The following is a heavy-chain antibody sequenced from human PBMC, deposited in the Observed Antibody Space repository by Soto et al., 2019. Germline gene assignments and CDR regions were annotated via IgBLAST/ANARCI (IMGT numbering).Heavy chain of an antibody. D-gene: IGHD6-19*01. CDR2: INPNSGGT. J-gene: IGHJ6*02. CDR1: GYTFTGYY. Sequence: GASVKASCKASGYTFTGYYMHWVRQAPGQGLGWMGWINPNSGGTNYAQKFQGRVTMTRDTSISTAYMELSRLRSDDTAVYYCARDACCSGGWYQYYYYYGMDVWGQGTTVTVSS. CDR3: ARDACCSGGWYQYYYYYGMDV. V-gene: IGHV1-2*02.